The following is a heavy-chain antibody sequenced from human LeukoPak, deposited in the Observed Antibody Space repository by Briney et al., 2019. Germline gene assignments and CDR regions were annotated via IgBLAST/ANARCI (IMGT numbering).Heavy chain of an antibody. V-gene: IGHV1-2*02. CDR1: GYTFTGYY. CDR2: INPNSGGT. CDR3: ARGPTLQSGPYGAFDI. J-gene: IGHJ3*02. D-gene: IGHD4-17*01. Sequence: GASVKVSCKASGYTFTGYYMHWVRQAPGQGLEWMGWINPNSGGTNYAQKFQGRVTMTRDTSISTAYMELSRLRSDDTAVYYCARGPTLQSGPYGAFDIWGQGTMVTVSS.